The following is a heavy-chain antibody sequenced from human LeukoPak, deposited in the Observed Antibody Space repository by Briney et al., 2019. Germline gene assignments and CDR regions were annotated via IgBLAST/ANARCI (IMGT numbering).Heavy chain of an antibody. V-gene: IGHV3-33*06. D-gene: IGHD4-11*01. CDR3: AKDAQRGFDYSNSLEY. Sequence: GSLRLSCAASGFIFNHHAMHWVRQAPGKGLQWVAVIWSDKSNRFYADSVRGRFTISRDDSRKTVYLQMERLTAEDTAIYYCAKDAQRGFDYSNSLEYWGQGALVTVAS. CDR1: GFIFNHHA. CDR2: IWSDKSNR. J-gene: IGHJ4*02.